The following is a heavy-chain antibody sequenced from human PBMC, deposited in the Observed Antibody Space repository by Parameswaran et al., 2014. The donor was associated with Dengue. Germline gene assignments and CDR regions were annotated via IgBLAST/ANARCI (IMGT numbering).Heavy chain of an antibody. J-gene: IGHJ5*02. V-gene: IGHV4-59*01. Sequence: VRQAPGKRLEWIGYIYYRGSTDYNPSLKSRVTISVDTSKNQFSLKLRSVTAADTAVYYCAREDYYHSSGNYYNWFDPWGQGTLVTVSS. D-gene: IGHD3-22*01. CDR2: IYYRGST. CDR3: AREDYYHSSGNYYNWFDP.